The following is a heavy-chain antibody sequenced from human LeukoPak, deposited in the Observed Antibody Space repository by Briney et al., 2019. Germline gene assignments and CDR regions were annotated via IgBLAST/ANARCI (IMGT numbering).Heavy chain of an antibody. J-gene: IGHJ5*02. CDR2: INPYSDAL. Sequence: ASVKVSCQASGYTVSDFYLHWVRQAPGHGLEWMGWINPYSDALIYAERFQGRVTMTWDTSTGTAYMELTRLTPADTAVYYCATASVTHTRDPWGQGTLVTVSS. CDR1: GYTVSDFY. V-gene: IGHV1-2*02. CDR3: ATASVTHTRDP. D-gene: IGHD5/OR15-5a*01.